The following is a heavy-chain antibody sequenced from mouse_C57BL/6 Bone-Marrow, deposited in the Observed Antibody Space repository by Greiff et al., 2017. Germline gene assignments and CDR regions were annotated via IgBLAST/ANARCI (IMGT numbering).Heavy chain of an antibody. D-gene: IGHD3-2*02. CDR3: ARRGMRQLRDEAWFAY. V-gene: IGHV1-64*01. CDR1: GYTFTSYW. CDR2: IHPNSGST. Sequence: VQLQQSGAELVKPGASVKLSCKASGYTFTSYWMHWVKQRPGQGLEWIGMIHPNSGSTNYNEKFKSKATLTVDKSSSTAYMQLSSLTSEDSAVYYCARRGMRQLRDEAWFAYWGQGTLVTVSA. J-gene: IGHJ3*01.